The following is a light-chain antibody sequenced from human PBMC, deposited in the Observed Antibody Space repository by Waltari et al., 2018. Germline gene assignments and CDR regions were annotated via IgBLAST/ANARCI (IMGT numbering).Light chain of an antibody. CDR2: GAS. CDR3: QQYDGSILT. CDR1: QTINNNF. J-gene: IGKJ4*01. V-gene: IGKV3-20*01. Sequence: IVLTQSPDTLSLSPVQRATLSCRASQTINNNFLVWYQQKPGQAPSLLIHGASSRATGLPDRFSGSGSGTDFTLTISRLEPEDVAVYYCQQYDGSILTFGGGTKVEI.